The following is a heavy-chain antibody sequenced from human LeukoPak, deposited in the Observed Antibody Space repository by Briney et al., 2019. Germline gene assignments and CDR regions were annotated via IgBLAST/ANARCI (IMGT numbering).Heavy chain of an antibody. J-gene: IGHJ4*02. CDR2: IYTSGST. CDR3: ARLYVGATVSTFDY. Sequence: SETLSLTCTVSGGSISSYYWSWLRQPPRKGLEWIGYIYTSGSTNYNPSLKSRVTISVDTPKNQFSLKLSSVTAADTAVYYCARLYVGATVSTFDYWGQGTLVTVSS. D-gene: IGHD1-26*01. V-gene: IGHV4-4*09. CDR1: GGSISSYY.